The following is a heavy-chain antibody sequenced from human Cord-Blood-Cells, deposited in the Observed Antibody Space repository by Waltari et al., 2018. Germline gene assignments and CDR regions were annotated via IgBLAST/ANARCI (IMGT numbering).Heavy chain of an antibody. D-gene: IGHD4-17*01. CDR3: ARQGPSYGDYDY. J-gene: IGHJ4*02. CDR1: GGSISSYY. CDR2: IYYSGST. V-gene: IGHV4-59*01. Sequence: QVQLQESGPGLMKPSETLSLTCTVSGGSISSYYWSWIRQPPGKGLEWIGYIYYSGSTNYNPSLKSRVTISLDTSKNQFSLKLSSVTAADTAVYYCARQGPSYGDYDYWGQGTLVTVSS.